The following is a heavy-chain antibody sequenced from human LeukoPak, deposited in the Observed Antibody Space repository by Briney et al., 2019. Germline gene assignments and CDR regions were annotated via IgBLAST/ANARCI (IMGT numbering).Heavy chain of an antibody. J-gene: IGHJ3*02. CDR3: TRGADIAVVPAAIDVGTGAFDI. D-gene: IGHD2-2*01. V-gene: IGHV3-11*01. CDR2: ISGSGTTI. Sequence: PGGSLRLSCAASAFTFSDFYMTWIRQAPGKGLEWISYISGSGTTIYYADSVKGRFTISRDNAKNSLYLQMNSLKTEDTAVYYCTRGADIAVVPAAIDVGTGAFDIWGQGTMVTVSS. CDR1: AFTFSDFY.